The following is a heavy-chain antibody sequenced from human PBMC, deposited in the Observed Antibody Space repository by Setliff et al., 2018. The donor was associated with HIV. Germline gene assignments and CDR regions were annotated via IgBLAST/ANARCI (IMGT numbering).Heavy chain of an antibody. Sequence: SETLSLTCAVSGYSISSGYYWGWIRQHPGKGLEWIGSIYHSGSTYYNPSLKSRITISVDTSKNQFSLKLGSVTAADTAVYYCSRRRDFDYWGQGTLVTVSS. CDR1: GYSISSGYY. J-gene: IGHJ4*02. V-gene: IGHV4-38-2*01. CDR3: SRRRDFDY. CDR2: IYHSGST.